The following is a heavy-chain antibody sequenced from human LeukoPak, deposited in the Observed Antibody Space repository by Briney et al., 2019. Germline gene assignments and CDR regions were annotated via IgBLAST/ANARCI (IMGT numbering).Heavy chain of an antibody. Sequence: PGGSLRLSCAASGFTFSSYAMSWVRQAPGKGLEWVSAISGSGGSTYYADSVKGRFTISRDNSKNTLYLQMNSLRAGDTAVYYCAKDPRTVVVAATLWFDPWGQGTLVTVSS. D-gene: IGHD2-15*01. V-gene: IGHV3-23*01. J-gene: IGHJ5*02. CDR3: AKDPRTVVVAATLWFDP. CDR2: ISGSGGST. CDR1: GFTFSSYA.